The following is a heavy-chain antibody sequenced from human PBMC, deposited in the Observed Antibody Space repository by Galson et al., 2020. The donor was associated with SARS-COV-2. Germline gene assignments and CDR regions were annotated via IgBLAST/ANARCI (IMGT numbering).Heavy chain of an antibody. Sequence: SETLSLTCAVYGGSFSGYYWSWIRQPPGKGLEWIGEINHSGSTNYNPSLKSRVTISVDTSKNQFSLKLSSVTAADTAVYYCARECITMVRGVITNSYYYYGMDVWGQGTTVTVSS. CDR3: ARECITMVRGVITNSYYYYGMDV. D-gene: IGHD3-10*01. V-gene: IGHV4-34*01. J-gene: IGHJ6*02. CDR2: INHSGST. CDR1: GGSFSGYY.